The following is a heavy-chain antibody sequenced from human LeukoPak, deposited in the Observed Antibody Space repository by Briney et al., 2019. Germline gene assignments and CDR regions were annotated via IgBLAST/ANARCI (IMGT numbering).Heavy chain of an antibody. D-gene: IGHD5-12*01. CDR1: GFTSGIYA. V-gene: IGHV3-23*01. Sequence: GGSLRLSCAASGFTSGIYAMTWVRQAPGKGLQWVSAITGSGGSTNYAASVKGRFTISRDNSKNTLYLRMNGLRAEDTAVYYCATLPRGPTGYVGYGGEDYWGQGTLVTVSS. CDR2: ITGSGGST. J-gene: IGHJ4*02. CDR3: ATLPRGPTGYVGYGGEDY.